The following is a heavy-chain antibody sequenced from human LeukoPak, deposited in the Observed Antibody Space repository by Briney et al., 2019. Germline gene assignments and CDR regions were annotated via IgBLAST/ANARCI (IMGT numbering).Heavy chain of an antibody. Sequence: GGSLRLSCAASGFIFSNGWMSWVRQAPGKGLEWVSVIYSGGSTYYADSVKGRFTISRDNSKNTLYLQMNSLRAEDTAVYYCARDSADGDAFDIWGQGTMVTVSS. CDR2: IYSGGST. D-gene: IGHD1-26*01. V-gene: IGHV3-53*01. J-gene: IGHJ3*02. CDR3: ARDSADGDAFDI. CDR1: GFIFSNGW.